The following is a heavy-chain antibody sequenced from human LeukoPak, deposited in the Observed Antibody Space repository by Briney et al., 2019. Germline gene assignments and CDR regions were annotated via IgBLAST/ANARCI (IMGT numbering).Heavy chain of an antibody. J-gene: IGHJ5*02. V-gene: IGHV4-59*01. D-gene: IGHD1-26*01. CDR1: GGSISTYY. Sequence: SETLSLTCTVSGGSISTYYWGWIRQPPGKGLEWIGYIYYTGSTSYNPSLKSRVTMSLDASKNQFSLELNSVTPADTAVYYCARGGNYWPQWWFDPWGRGTLVSVSS. CDR2: IYYTGST. CDR3: ARGGNYWPQWWFDP.